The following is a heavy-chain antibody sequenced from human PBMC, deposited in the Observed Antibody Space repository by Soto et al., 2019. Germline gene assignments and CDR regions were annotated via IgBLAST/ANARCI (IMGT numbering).Heavy chain of an antibody. CDR2: IYPGDSDT. CDR1: GYSFATYW. V-gene: IGHV5-51*01. D-gene: IGHD3-16*02. J-gene: IGHJ4*02. Sequence: PGESLKISCKGSGYSFATYWIGWVRQMPGKGLEWMGIIYPGDSDTRYSPSFQGQVAISADKSISAAYLQWSSLKASDTAMYYCARQPRSAPFNFDYWGQGTLVTVSS. CDR3: ARQPRSAPFNFDY.